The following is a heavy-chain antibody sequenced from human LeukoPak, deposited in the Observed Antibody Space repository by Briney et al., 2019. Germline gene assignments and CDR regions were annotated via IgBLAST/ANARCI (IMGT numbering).Heavy chain of an antibody. J-gene: IGHJ4*02. CDR3: ARGLSDYGSGSYSIFDY. D-gene: IGHD3-10*01. Sequence: PSETLSLTCTVSGGSISSYYWSWVRQPPGKGLVWIGYIYYSGSTNYNPSLKSRVTISVDTSKNQFSLKLSSVTAADTAVYYCARGLSDYGSGSYSIFDYWGQGTLVTVSS. V-gene: IGHV4-59*01. CDR2: IYYSGST. CDR1: GGSISSYY.